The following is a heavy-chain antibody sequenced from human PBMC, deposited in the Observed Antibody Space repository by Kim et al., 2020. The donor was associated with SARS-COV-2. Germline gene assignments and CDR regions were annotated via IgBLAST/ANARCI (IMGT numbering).Heavy chain of an antibody. CDR1: GFTFSRYW. V-gene: IGHV3-7*03. CDR2: IKEDGSEK. Sequence: GGSLRLSCAASGFTFSRYWMTWVRQAPGKGLEWVANIKEDGSEKYYVDSVKGRFTISRDNAKNSLYLQMNSLRAEDTAVYYCARDWRDTKDAYDIWGQGTMVTVSS. D-gene: IGHD2-21*01. CDR3: ARDWRDTKDAYDI. J-gene: IGHJ3*02.